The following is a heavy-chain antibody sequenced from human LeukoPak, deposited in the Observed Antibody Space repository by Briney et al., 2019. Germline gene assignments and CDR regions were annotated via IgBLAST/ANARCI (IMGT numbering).Heavy chain of an antibody. V-gene: IGHV4-59*01. CDR3: ARGSVVTSWAFDI. J-gene: IGHJ3*02. Sequence: SETLSLTCTVSGGSISSYYWSWIRQPPGKGLEWIGYIYYSGSTNYNPSLKSRVIISVDTSKNQFSLKLSSVTAADTAVYYCARGSVVTSWAFDIWGQGTMVTVSS. CDR1: GGSISSYY. D-gene: IGHD2-21*02. CDR2: IYYSGST.